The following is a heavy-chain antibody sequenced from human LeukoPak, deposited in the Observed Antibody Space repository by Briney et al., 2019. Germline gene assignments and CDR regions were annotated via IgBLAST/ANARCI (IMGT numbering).Heavy chain of an antibody. CDR3: ARNYDSSGYGDY. J-gene: IGHJ4*02. CDR2: ISYDGSNK. D-gene: IGHD3-22*01. V-gene: IGHV3-30-3*01. Sequence: GGSLRLSCAASGFTFSSYAMHWVRQAPGKGLEWVAVISYDGSNKYYADSVKGRFTISRDNSKNTLYLQMNSLRAEDTAVYYCARNYDSSGYGDYWGQGTLVTVSS. CDR1: GFTFSSYA.